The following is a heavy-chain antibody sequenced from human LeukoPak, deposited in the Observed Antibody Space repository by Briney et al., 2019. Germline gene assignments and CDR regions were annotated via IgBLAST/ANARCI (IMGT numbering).Heavy chain of an antibody. CDR1: GFTFKNAR. D-gene: IGHD2-21*02. Sequence: GGSLRLSCAASGFTFKNARVSWVRQAPGKGLEWVGRLKSETDGGTTDYAAPVKGRFTISKDESKSTVYLQMNSLKTEDTAMYYCTAEMGVCAGDCFEFWGQGILITVSS. CDR3: TAEMGVCAGDCFEF. CDR2: LKSETDGGTT. V-gene: IGHV3-15*01. J-gene: IGHJ4*02.